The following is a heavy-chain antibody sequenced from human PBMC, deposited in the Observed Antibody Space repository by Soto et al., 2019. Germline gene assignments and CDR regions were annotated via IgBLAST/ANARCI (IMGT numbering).Heavy chain of an antibody. Sequence: SETLSLTCTVSGGSIRSYCWTWIRQPPGEGLEWIGYIYNSGSTNYNPSLKSRVTISVDTSKNQFSLKLSSVTAADTAVYYCARHGEWFGEPPYDAFDIWGQGTMVTVSS. CDR1: GGSIRSYC. J-gene: IGHJ3*02. CDR3: ARHGEWFGEPPYDAFDI. V-gene: IGHV4-59*08. CDR2: IYNSGST. D-gene: IGHD3-10*01.